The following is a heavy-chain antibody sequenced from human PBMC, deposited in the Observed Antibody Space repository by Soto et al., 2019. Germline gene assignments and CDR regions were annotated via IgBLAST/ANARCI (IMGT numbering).Heavy chain of an antibody. D-gene: IGHD5-18*01. Sequence: ASVKVSCKASGGTFSSYAISWVRQAPGQGLEWMGGIIPIFGTANYAQKFQGRVTITADESTSTAYMELSSPRSEDTAVYYCARLNTAMVGYYYYGMDVWGQGTTVTVSS. CDR3: ARLNTAMVGYYYYGMDV. CDR2: IIPIFGTA. V-gene: IGHV1-69*13. CDR1: GGTFSSYA. J-gene: IGHJ6*02.